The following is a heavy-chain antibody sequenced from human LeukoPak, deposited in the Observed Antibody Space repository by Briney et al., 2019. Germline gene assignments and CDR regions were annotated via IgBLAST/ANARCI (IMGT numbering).Heavy chain of an antibody. CDR3: ARDAFCSGGSCNSGGNYYYGMDV. Sequence: SETLSLTCTVSGGSVSSGSYYWSWIRQPPGKGLEWIGYIYYSGSTNYNPSLKSRVTISVDTSKNQFSLKLSSVTAADTAVYYCARDAFCSGGSCNSGGNYYYGMDVWGKGTTVTVSS. CDR1: GGSVSSGSYY. J-gene: IGHJ6*04. D-gene: IGHD2-15*01. CDR2: IYYSGST. V-gene: IGHV4-61*01.